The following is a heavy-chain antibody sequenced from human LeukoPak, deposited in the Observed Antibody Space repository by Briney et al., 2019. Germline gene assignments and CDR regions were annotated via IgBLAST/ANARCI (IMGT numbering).Heavy chain of an antibody. CDR1: GGSISSYY. D-gene: IGHD2-15*01. Sequence: TSETLSLTCTVSGGSISSYYWSWIRQPPGKGLEWIGYIYYSGSTNYNPSLKSRVTISVDTSKNQFSLKLSSVTAADTAVYYCARQVVVVAPAWFDPWGQGTLVTVSS. J-gene: IGHJ5*02. CDR2: IYYSGST. CDR3: ARQVVVVAPAWFDP. V-gene: IGHV4-59*08.